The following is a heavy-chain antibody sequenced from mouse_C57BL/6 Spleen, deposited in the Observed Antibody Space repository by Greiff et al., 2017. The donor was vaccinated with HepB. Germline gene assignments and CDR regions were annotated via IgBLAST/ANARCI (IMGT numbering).Heavy chain of an antibody. V-gene: IGHV1-82*01. CDR2: IYPGDGDT. CDR1: GYAFSSSW. J-gene: IGHJ2*01. D-gene: IGHD1-1*01. Sequence: QVQLKESGPELVKPGASVKISCKASGYAFSSSWMNWVKQRPGKGLEWIGRIYPGDGDTNYNGKFKGKATLTADKSSSTAYMQLSSLTSEDSAVYFCARGGGRSYLDYWGQGTTLTVSS. CDR3: ARGGGRSYLDY.